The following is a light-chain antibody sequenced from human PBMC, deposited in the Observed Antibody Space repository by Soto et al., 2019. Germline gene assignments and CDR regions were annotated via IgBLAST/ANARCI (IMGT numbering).Light chain of an antibody. CDR2: DAS. CDR3: QQRSNWPPVLT. Sequence: EIVLTQSTATLSLSPGERATLSCRASQSVSSYLAWYQQKPGQAPRLLIYDASNRATGIPARFSGSGSGTDLAPTISSLATEDFAVYYCQQRSNWPPVLTFGGGTNVEIK. V-gene: IGKV3-11*01. J-gene: IGKJ4*01. CDR1: QSVSSY.